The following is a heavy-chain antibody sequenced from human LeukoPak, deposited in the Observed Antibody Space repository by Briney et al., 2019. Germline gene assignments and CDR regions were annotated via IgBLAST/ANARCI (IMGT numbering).Heavy chain of an antibody. D-gene: IGHD3-9*01. CDR3: AREGRYYDILTGYYRRFDY. CDR1: GGSISSSSYY. V-gene: IGHV4-39*07. Sequence: SETLSLTCTVSGGSISSSSYYWGWIRQPPGKGLEWTGSIYYSGSTNYNPSLKSRVTISVDTSKNQFSLKLSSVTAADTAVYYCAREGRYYDILTGYYRRFDYWGQGTLVTVSS. J-gene: IGHJ4*02. CDR2: IYYSGST.